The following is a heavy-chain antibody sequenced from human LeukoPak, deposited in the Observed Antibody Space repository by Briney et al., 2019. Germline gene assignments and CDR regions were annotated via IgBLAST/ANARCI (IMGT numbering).Heavy chain of an antibody. D-gene: IGHD3-10*01. J-gene: IGHJ6*04. CDR2: INPNSGGT. V-gene: IGHV1-2*04. CDR3: ARYGFGELSSYGMDV. CDR1: GYTFTGYD. Sequence: ASVKVSCKASGYTFTGYDMHWVRQAPGQGLEWMGWINPNSGGTNYAQKFQGWATMTRDTSISTAYMELSRLRSDDTAVYYCARYGFGELSSYGMDVWGKGTTVTVSS.